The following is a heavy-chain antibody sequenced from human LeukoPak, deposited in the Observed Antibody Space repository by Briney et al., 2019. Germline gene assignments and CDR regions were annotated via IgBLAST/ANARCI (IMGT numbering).Heavy chain of an antibody. CDR3: ASRIGRYLYYFGMDV. CDR2: INESGST. V-gene: IGHV4-34*01. D-gene: IGHD1-26*01. Sequence: SETLSLTCAVYGGPFSDYYWTWIREPPGKGLEWSGEINESGSTNYDPSLKSRVTISVDTSKTHFSLNLTSVTAADTAVYYCASRIGRYLYYFGMDVWGQGTTVTVSS. J-gene: IGHJ6*02. CDR1: GGPFSDYY.